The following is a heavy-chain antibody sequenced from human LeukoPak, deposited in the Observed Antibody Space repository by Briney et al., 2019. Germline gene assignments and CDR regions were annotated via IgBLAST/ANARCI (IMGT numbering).Heavy chain of an antibody. D-gene: IGHD1-26*01. V-gene: IGHV4-59*08. CDR3: ARHSGSSPHYFDY. Sequence: SDTLSLTCTVSGGSMSGYFWSWIRQPPGKGLEWIGYIYYSGSTHYKSSLKSRVTISVDTSKNQFSLRLSSVTAADTAVYYCARHSGSSPHYFDYWGQGTLVTVSS. CDR1: GGSMSGYF. J-gene: IGHJ4*02. CDR2: IYYSGST.